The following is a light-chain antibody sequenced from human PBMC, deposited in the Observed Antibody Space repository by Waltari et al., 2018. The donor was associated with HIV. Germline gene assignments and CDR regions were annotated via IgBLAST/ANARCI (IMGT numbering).Light chain of an antibody. CDR2: EGI. V-gene: IGLV2-23*01. CDR1: SSDVGSYNL. Sequence: QSALTQPASVSGSPGQSLTISCTGSSSDVGSYNLASWYQQHPGKAPKLMIYEGIKRPSGVSNRFSGSKSGNTASLTISGLQAEDEADYYCCSYAGSSNWVFGGGTKLTVL. CDR3: CSYAGSSNWV. J-gene: IGLJ3*02.